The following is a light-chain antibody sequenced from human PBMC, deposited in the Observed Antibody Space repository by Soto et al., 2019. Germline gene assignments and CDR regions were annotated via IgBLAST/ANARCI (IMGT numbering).Light chain of an antibody. CDR1: QSVSSSY. CDR2: GAS. J-gene: IGKJ1*01. V-gene: IGKV3-15*01. CDR3: QQYNDWPQT. Sequence: EIVLTQSPGTLSLSPGERVTLSCRASQSVSSSYLAWYQQKPGQAPRLLIYGASNRATGVPARFSGSGSGTDFALTISSLQSEDFAIYYCQQYNDWPQTFGQGTKVDIK.